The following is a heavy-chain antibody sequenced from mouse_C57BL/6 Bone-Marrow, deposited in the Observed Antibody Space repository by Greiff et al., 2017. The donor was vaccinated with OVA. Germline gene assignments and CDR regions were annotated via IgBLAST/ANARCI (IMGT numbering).Heavy chain of an antibody. CDR1: GYTFTDYE. D-gene: IGHD1-1*01. J-gene: IGHJ3*01. V-gene: IGHV1-15*01. CDR2: IDPETGGT. Sequence: VQGVESGAELVRPGASVTLSCKASGYTFTDYEMHWVKQTPVHGLEWIGAIDPETGGTAYNQKFKGKAILTADKSSSTAYMELRSLTSEDSAVYYCTHYVAYWSQGTLVTVSA. CDR3: THYVAY.